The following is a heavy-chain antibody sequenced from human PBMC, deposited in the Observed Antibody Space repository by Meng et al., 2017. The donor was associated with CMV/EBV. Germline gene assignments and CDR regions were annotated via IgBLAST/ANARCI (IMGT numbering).Heavy chain of an antibody. V-gene: IGHV4-4*07. D-gene: IGHD3-22*01. CDR2: IYSTGGT. CDR3: ARERGDDSGYNFDS. CDR1: GGFFSGFF. Sequence: VQLQEAGPGLVKPSATLSLTCSVSGGFFSGFFWTWIRQPAGKGLEWIGRIYSTGGTNYNPSFESRVTISLDGSNNQFSLKLNSVTAADTAIYYCARERGDDSGYNFDSWGQGTLVTVSS. J-gene: IGHJ4*02.